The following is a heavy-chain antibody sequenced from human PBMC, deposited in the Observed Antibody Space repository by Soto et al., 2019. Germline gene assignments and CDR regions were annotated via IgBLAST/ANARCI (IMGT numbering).Heavy chain of an antibody. CDR2: IGGSDGTT. CDR3: AIVQLQAARAVHY. D-gene: IGHD1-1*01. V-gene: IGHV3-23*01. Sequence: GGPLRLSCAASGSTFSTYAMTWVRHAPGKGLERVSAIGGSDGTTYYADSVKGRFTISRDNSKNTLYLQMNSLRAEDTAIYYCAIVQLQAARAVHYSGPGPLVTGS. CDR1: GSTFSTYA. J-gene: IGHJ4*02.